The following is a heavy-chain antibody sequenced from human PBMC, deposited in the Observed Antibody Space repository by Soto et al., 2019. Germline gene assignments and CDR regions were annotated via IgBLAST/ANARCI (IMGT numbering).Heavy chain of an antibody. CDR1: GFSFSTYG. J-gene: IGHJ4*02. D-gene: IGHD1-26*01. Sequence: MTLSCSASGFSFSTYGMYWVRQAPGKGLSWVGVIWYDGTIKYYADSVKGRLTISRDTSKNILYLQMSRLRAEDTAVYYCARDMGFSGYWGQLTLVTVSS. V-gene: IGHV3-33*07. CDR2: IWYDGTIK. CDR3: ARDMGFSGY.